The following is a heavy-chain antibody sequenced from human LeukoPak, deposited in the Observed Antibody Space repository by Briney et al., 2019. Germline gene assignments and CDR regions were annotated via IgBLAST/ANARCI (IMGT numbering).Heavy chain of an antibody. CDR3: AKLKTSSSWYQLSDY. D-gene: IGHD6-13*01. CDR1: GFTFSSYG. CDR2: ISYDGSNK. V-gene: IGHV3-30*18. J-gene: IGHJ4*02. Sequence: GGSLRLSCAASGFTFSSYGMHWVRQAPGKGLEWVAVISYDGSNKYYADSVKGRFTISRDSSKNTLYLQMNSLRAEDTAVYYCAKLKTSSSWYQLSDYWGQGTLVTVSS.